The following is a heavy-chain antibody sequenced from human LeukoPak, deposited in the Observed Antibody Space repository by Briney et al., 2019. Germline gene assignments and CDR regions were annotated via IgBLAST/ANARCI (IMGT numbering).Heavy chain of an antibody. J-gene: IGHJ6*02. CDR1: GFTFSSYD. Sequence: GGSLRLSCAASGFTFSSYDMHWVRQATGKGLEWVSAIGTAGDTYYPGSVKGLFTISRENAKNSLYLQMNSLRAGDTAVYYCARGESSSLYYYYGMDVWGQGTTVTVSS. CDR3: ARGESSSLYYYYGMDV. CDR2: IGTAGDT. V-gene: IGHV3-13*01. D-gene: IGHD2-2*01.